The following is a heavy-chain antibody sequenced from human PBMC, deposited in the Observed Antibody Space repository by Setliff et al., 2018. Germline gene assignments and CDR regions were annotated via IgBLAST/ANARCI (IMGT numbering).Heavy chain of an antibody. Sequence: PGGSLRLSCAASGFTFGSYWMTWVRQAPEKGLEWVANIHQDGSERHYVDSVKGRFTISRDNAKNSLYLQMNSLRAEDTAVYYCARSMQQLVRRYFDYWGQGTLVTVS. CDR2: IHQDGSER. J-gene: IGHJ4*02. CDR1: GFTFGSYW. D-gene: IGHD6-13*01. CDR3: ARSMQQLVRRYFDY. V-gene: IGHV3-7*01.